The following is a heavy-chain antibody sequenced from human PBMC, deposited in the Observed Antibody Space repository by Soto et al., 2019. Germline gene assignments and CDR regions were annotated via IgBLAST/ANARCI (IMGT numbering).Heavy chain of an antibody. D-gene: IGHD3-3*01. J-gene: IGHJ6*03. CDR2: INAGNGNT. Sequence: ASVKVSCKASGYTFTDYAIHWVRQAPGQRLEWMGWINAGNGNTVYSQKFQGRITITRDTSASIAYVELSTLTSDDTAVFYCARAVPCFFFLCLRPPYSMVFRGTGLMVT. CDR3: ARAVPCFFFLCLRPPYSMVF. V-gene: IGHV1-3*01. CDR1: GYTFTDYA.